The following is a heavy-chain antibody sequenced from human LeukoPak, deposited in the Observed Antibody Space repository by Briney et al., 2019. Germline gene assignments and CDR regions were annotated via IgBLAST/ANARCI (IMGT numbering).Heavy chain of an antibody. Sequence: GASVKVSCKASGYTFTSYGISWVRQAPGQGLEWMGWISAYNGNTNYAQKLQGRVTMTTDTSTSTAYMELRSLRSDDTAVYYCARGSPYCYDSSGYSVFDYWGQGTLVTVSS. CDR1: GYTFTSYG. CDR3: ARGSPYCYDSSGYSVFDY. V-gene: IGHV1-18*01. CDR2: ISAYNGNT. J-gene: IGHJ4*02. D-gene: IGHD3-22*01.